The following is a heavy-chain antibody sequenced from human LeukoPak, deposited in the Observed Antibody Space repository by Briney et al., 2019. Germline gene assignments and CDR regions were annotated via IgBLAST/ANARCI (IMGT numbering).Heavy chain of an antibody. V-gene: IGHV3-7*01. Sequence: GGSLRLSCAASGFIFTNYFMSWVRQAPGKGLEWVASIKHDGSEKYYVDSVRGRFTISRDNTMNSLYLQMSSLRAEDTAVYYCATDRGWRTSGYYLYYFEYWGQGTLVTSSS. CDR1: GFIFTNYF. J-gene: IGHJ4*02. CDR2: IKHDGSEK. D-gene: IGHD3-3*01. CDR3: ATDRGWRTSGYYLYYFEY.